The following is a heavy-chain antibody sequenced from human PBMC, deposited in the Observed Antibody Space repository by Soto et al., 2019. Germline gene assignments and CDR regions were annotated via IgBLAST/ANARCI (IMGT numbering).Heavy chain of an antibody. V-gene: IGHV5-10-1*01. Sequence: PGESLKISCQSSGYSFTSYWISWVRQMPGKGLEWMGRIDPSDSYTNYSPSFQGHVTISADKSISTDYLQWSSLKASDTAMYYCARPLPGYYYGMDVWGQGTTVTVSS. J-gene: IGHJ6*02. CDR1: GYSFTSYW. CDR2: IDPSDSYT. D-gene: IGHD7-27*01. CDR3: ARPLPGYYYGMDV.